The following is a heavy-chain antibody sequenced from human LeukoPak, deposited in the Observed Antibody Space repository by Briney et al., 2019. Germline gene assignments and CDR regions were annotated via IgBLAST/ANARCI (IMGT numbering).Heavy chain of an antibody. CDR3: AKAEDIVVAVAATIDY. D-gene: IGHD2-15*01. V-gene: IGHV3-23*01. J-gene: IGHJ4*02. CDR1: GGSISSSSYY. CDR2: ISGSGGST. Sequence: PSETLSLTCTVSGGSISSSSYYWGWIRQPPGKGLEWVSAISGSGGSTYYADSVKGRFTISRDNSKNTLYLQVNSLRAEDTAVYYCAKAEDIVVAVAATIDYWGQGTLVTVSS.